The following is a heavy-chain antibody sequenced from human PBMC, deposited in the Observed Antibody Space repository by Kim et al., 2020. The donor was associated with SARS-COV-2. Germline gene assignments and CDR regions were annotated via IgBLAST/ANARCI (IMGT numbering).Heavy chain of an antibody. Sequence: GGSLRLSCQASEFKFKNYIMTWVRQAPGKGLEWISQISESGGTTFYAASVKDRFTVSRDNSENILFLQMNDLTVEDTAVYYCARNVAPGTVVTTYVYSWGQGTLVTVSS. V-gene: IGHV3-23*01. CDR3: ARNVAPGTVVTTYVYS. J-gene: IGHJ1*01. CDR2: ISESGGTT. CDR1: EFKFKNYI. D-gene: IGHD2-21*02.